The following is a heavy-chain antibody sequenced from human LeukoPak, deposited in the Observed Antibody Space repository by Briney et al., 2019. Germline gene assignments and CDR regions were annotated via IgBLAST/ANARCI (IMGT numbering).Heavy chain of an antibody. V-gene: IGHV4-59*12. D-gene: IGHD5-24*01. Sequence: SETLSLTCTVSGGSISSYYWSWIRQPPGKGLEWIGYIYYSGSTNYNPSLKSRVTISVDTSKNQFTLQLNSVTPEDTAVYYCARVVFLQFVHWFDPWGQGTLVTVSS. J-gene: IGHJ5*02. CDR3: ARVVFLQFVHWFDP. CDR1: GGSISSYY. CDR2: IYYSGST.